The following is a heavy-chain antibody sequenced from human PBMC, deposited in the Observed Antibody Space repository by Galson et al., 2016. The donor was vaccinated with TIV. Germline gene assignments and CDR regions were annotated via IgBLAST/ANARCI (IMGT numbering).Heavy chain of an antibody. J-gene: IGHJ5*02. D-gene: IGHD3-9*01. CDR3: AKDTGSLPRNWFDP. CDR2: ITTTGRSI. CDR1: GFTLNNYP. V-gene: IGHV3-23*01. Sequence: SLRLSCAASGFTLNNYPMSWVRQAPGQGLRWVSHITTTGRSIYYADSVRGRFTVSRDYSNNTVHLQMNGLRADDTAVYYCAKDTGSLPRNWFDPWGQGTLVTVSS.